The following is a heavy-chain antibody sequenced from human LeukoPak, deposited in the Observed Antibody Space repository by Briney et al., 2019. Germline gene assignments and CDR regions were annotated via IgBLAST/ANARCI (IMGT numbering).Heavy chain of an antibody. CDR2: ISSSSSTI. CDR1: GFTFSSYS. V-gene: IGHV3-48*01. J-gene: IGHJ5*02. D-gene: IGHD6-19*01. CDR3: ASSGWYSTPNWFDP. Sequence: GGSLRLSCAASGFTFSSYSMNWVRQAPGKGLEWVSYISSSSSTIYYADSVKGRFTISRDNAKNSLYPQMNSLRAEDTAMYCCASSGWYSTPNWFDPWGQGTLVIVSS.